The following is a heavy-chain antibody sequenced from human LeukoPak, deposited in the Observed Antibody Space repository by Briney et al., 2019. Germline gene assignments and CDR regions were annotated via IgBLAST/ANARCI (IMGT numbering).Heavy chain of an antibody. V-gene: IGHV4-34*01. J-gene: IGHJ4*02. CDR1: GGSFSGYY. CDR2: INHSGST. Sequence: SETLSLTCAVYGGSFSGYYWSWIRQPQGQGLEWIGEINHSGSTNYNPSLKSRVTISVDTSKNQSSLKLSSVTAVDTAVYYCARWNDSSGYSFDYWGQGTLVTVSS. D-gene: IGHD3-22*01. CDR3: ARWNDSSGYSFDY.